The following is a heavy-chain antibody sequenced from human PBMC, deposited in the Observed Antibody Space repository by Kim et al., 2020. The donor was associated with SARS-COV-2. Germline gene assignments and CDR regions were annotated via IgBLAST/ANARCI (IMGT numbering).Heavy chain of an antibody. CDR3: ARDRTEYYYDSSGYSLALDY. Sequence: SVKVSCKASGGTFSSYAISWVRQAPGQGLEWMGGIIPIFGTANYAQKFQGRVTITADKSTSTTYMELSSLRSEDTAVYYCARDRTEYYYDSSGYSLALDYWGQGTLVTVSS. V-gene: IGHV1-69*06. CDR2: IIPIFGTA. D-gene: IGHD3-22*01. CDR1: GGTFSSYA. J-gene: IGHJ4*02.